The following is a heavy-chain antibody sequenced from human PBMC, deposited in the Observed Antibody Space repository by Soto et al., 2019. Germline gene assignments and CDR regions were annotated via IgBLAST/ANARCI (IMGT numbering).Heavy chain of an antibody. CDR3: ARGFSSYSVH. D-gene: IGHD3-10*01. CDR1: GYTFTDYD. CDR2: MNPNTGNT. J-gene: IGHJ4*02. V-gene: IGHV1-8*02. Sequence: QVQLVQSGAEVKEPGASVRVSCKAYGYTFTDYDINWVRQAAGQGPEWMGWMNPNTGNTAYAQKFQGRLTLTRDTSIGTAYLDLRSLTSEDTAVYYGARGFSSYSVHWAQGTLVTVSS.